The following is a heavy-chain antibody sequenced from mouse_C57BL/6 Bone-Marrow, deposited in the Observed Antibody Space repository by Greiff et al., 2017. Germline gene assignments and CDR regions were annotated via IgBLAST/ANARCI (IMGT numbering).Heavy chain of an antibody. D-gene: IGHD2-4*01. CDR2: INPNNGGT. CDR1: GYTFTDYY. CDR3: ATDYDAEGAWFAY. V-gene: IGHV1-26*01. J-gene: IGHJ3*01. Sequence: EVQLQQSGPELVKPGASVKISCKASGYTFTDYYMNWVKQSHGKSLEWIGDINPNNGGTSYNQKFKGKATLTVDKSSSTAYMELRSLTSEDSAVYCCATDYDAEGAWFAYWGQGPLVTVSA.